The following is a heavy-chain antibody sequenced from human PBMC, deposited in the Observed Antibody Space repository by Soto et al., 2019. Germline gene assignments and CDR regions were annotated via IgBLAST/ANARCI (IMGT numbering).Heavy chain of an antibody. CDR3: ARGKRVCSGGSCYLVRSGYYYYMDV. V-gene: IGHV4-34*01. Sequence: SETLSLTCAVYGGSFSGYYWSWIRQPPGKGLEWIGEINHSGSTNYNPSLKSRVTISVDTSKNQFSLKLSSVTAADTAVYYCARGKRVCSGGSCYLVRSGYYYYMDVWGKGTTVTVSS. D-gene: IGHD2-15*01. CDR1: GGSFSGYY. CDR2: INHSGST. J-gene: IGHJ6*03.